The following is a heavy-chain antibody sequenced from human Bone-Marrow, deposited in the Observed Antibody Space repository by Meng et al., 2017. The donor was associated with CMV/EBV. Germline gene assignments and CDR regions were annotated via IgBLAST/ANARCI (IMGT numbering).Heavy chain of an antibody. D-gene: IGHD2-2*01. V-gene: IGHV4-61*01. Sequence: SETLSLTCTVPGCSVISGSYYWSWIRQPPGKGLEWIGYIYYNGSTNYNPSLKSRVTISVDTSKNQFSLKLSSVTAAETAVYYCARENVVQAARLPYYYGMDVWGQGTTVTVFS. J-gene: IGHJ6*01. CDR3: ARENVVQAARLPYYYGMDV. CDR1: GCSVISGSYY. CDR2: IYYNGST.